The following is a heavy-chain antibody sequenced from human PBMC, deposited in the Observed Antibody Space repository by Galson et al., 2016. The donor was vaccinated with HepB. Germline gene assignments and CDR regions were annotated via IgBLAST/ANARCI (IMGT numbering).Heavy chain of an antibody. Sequence: SLRLSCAASGFIFSTYEMNWVRQAPGKGLEWVSYISNSGDSIYYADSVKGRFTISRGNAKNSLYLQMNSLRAEDTAVYYCAKDTARYCSSTSCSYGMDVWGQGTTVTVSS. D-gene: IGHD2-2*01. CDR2: ISNSGDSI. CDR1: GFIFSTYE. J-gene: IGHJ6*02. CDR3: AKDTARYCSSTSCSYGMDV. V-gene: IGHV3-48*03.